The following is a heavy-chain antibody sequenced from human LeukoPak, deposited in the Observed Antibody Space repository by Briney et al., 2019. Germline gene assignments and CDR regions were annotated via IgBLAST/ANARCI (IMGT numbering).Heavy chain of an antibody. CDR3: ARNFYFDSSGYYHY. Sequence: ASVTVSCKASGHTFIDNYFHWVRQAPGQGLEWVGWIHPKTGRTHYAQNFQGRVTLTRDTSISTAYMYLSGLTSDDTAVYYCARNFYFDSSGYYHYWGQGTLVTVSS. CDR1: GHTFIDNY. J-gene: IGHJ4*02. D-gene: IGHD3-22*01. CDR2: IHPKTGRT. V-gene: IGHV1-2*02.